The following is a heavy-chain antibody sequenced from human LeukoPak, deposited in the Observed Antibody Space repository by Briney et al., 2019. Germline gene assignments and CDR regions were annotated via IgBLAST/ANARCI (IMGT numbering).Heavy chain of an antibody. D-gene: IGHD3-10*01. J-gene: IGHJ3*02. Sequence: GGSLRLSCAASGFTFSSYAMSWVRQAPGKGLEWVSTISTSGGSTYYAGSVKGRLTIFRDNSKNTLYLQMNSLRAEDTAVYYCAKGSGSDAFDIWGQGTMVIVSS. CDR1: GFTFSSYA. V-gene: IGHV3-23*01. CDR2: ISTSGGST. CDR3: AKGSGSDAFDI.